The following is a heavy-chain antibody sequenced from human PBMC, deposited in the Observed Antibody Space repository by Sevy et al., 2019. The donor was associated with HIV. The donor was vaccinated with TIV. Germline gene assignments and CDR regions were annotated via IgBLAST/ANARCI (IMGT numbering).Heavy chain of an antibody. CDR1: EFTFSNFW. Sequence: GGSLRLSCAASEFTFSNFWMSWVRQAPGKGLEWVATIKQDGSEKYYVDSVRGRFTISRDNAKNSLFLQLNSLRAEETAVYYCARDQGLFLRFYFDSWGQGALVTVSS. CDR3: ARDQGLFLRFYFDS. J-gene: IGHJ4*02. CDR2: IKQDGSEK. V-gene: IGHV3-7*01.